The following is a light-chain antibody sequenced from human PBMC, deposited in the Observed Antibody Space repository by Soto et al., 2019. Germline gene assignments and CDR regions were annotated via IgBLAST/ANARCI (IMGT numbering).Light chain of an antibody. CDR2: VAS. Sequence: DIQLTQSPSFLSASVGGRVTITCRASQDISSYLAWYQQRPGKAPKLLIYVASTLQSGVPSRFSGSGSGTEFTLTISGLQPEDFATYYCQQLNSYRGFTFGPGTKVDIK. V-gene: IGKV1-9*01. CDR1: QDISSY. J-gene: IGKJ3*01. CDR3: QQLNSYRGFT.